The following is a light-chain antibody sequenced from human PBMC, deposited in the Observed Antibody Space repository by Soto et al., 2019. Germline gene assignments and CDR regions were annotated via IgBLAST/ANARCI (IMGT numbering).Light chain of an antibody. Sequence: DIQMTQSPYNLSASVGDRATITCRASQSINSHLNWYQQKPGKAPNLLIYDASTLESGVPSRFSGSGAGTEFTLTISSLQPDDFSAYYCQQYNSFSPITFGQGTKVDIK. J-gene: IGKJ5*01. CDR3: QQYNSFSPIT. V-gene: IGKV1-5*01. CDR1: QSINSH. CDR2: DAS.